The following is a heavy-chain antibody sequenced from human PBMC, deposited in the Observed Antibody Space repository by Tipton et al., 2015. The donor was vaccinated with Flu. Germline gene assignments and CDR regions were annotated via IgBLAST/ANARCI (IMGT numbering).Heavy chain of an antibody. CDR2: INHSGRT. Sequence: LRLSCAVYGGSVSGHYWSWIRQPPGKGLEWIGEINHSGRTNYNLSLKSRVTISVDTSKNQFSLKLSSVNAADTAVYYCARHGGYYFDYWGQGTLVTVSS. D-gene: IGHD4-23*01. CDR1: GGSVSGHY. CDR3: ARHGGYYFDY. J-gene: IGHJ4*02. V-gene: IGHV4-34*01.